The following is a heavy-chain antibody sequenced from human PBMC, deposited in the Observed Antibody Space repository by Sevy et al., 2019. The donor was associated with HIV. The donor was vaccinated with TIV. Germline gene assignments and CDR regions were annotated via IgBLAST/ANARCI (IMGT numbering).Heavy chain of an antibody. J-gene: IGHJ4*02. V-gene: IGHV3-23*01. CDR1: GFTFSKYS. Sequence: GGSLRLSCVASGFTFSKYSMSWVRQPPGKGLEWVSTLSFGCGEINYADSVKGRFTISRDNSKSSVYLQMNNLRPEDTAVYYCAREGCTKPHDYWGQGTLVTVSS. CDR2: LSFGCGEI. D-gene: IGHD2-8*01. CDR3: AREGCTKPHDY.